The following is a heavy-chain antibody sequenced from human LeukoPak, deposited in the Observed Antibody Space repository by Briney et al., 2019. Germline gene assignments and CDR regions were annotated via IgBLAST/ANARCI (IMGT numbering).Heavy chain of an antibody. CDR2: ISAYNGNT. D-gene: IGHD3-10*01. Sequence: ASVKVSCKASGYTFTSYGISWVRQAPGRGLEWMGWISAYNGNTNYAQKLQGRVTMTTDTSTSTAYMELRSLRSDDTAVYYCARVTGLLWFGELTPNWFDPWGQGTLVTVSS. CDR1: GYTFTSYG. CDR3: ARVTGLLWFGELTPNWFDP. J-gene: IGHJ5*02. V-gene: IGHV1-18*01.